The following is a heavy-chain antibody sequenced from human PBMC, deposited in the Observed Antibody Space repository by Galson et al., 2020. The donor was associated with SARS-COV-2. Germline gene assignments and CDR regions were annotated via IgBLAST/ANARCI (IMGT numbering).Heavy chain of an antibody. Sequence: KIGESLKISCAASGFTFSSYTMNWVRQAPGKGLEWVSSISSGSSYIYFADSVKGQFTISRDNAKNSLYLQRSSLRAEDTAVYYCARSSGAWFGPWGQGTLVSVSS. J-gene: IGHJ5*02. CDR2: ISSGSSYI. CDR3: ARSSGAWFGP. V-gene: IGHV3-21*01. D-gene: IGHD7-27*01. CDR1: GFTFSSYT.